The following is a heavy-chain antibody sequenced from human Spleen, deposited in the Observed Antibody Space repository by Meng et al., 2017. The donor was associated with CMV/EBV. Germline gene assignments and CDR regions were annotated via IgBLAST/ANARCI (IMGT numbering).Heavy chain of an antibody. Sequence: SETLSFTCTVSGGSISSYYWSWIRQPPGKGLEWIGYIYYSGSTNYNPSLKSRVTISVDTSKNQFSLKLSSVTAADTAVYYCATVPGLGYCSSTSCYTGGYWGQGTLVTVSS. J-gene: IGHJ4*02. V-gene: IGHV4-59*01. D-gene: IGHD2-2*02. CDR3: ATVPGLGYCSSTSCYTGGY. CDR1: GGSISSYY. CDR2: IYYSGST.